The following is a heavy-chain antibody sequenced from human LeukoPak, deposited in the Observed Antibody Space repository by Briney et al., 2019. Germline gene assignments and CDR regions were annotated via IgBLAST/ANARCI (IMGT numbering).Heavy chain of an antibody. CDR1: GFTFSSYA. CDR3: AKIRLDSGSYYFDY. CDR2: ISGSGGST. V-gene: IGHV3-23*01. J-gene: IGHJ4*02. Sequence: GGSLRLSCAGSGFTFSSYAMSWVRQAPGKGLEWVSAISGSGGSTYYADSVKGRFTISRDNSKNTLYLQMNSLRAEDTAVYYCAKIRLDSGSYYFDYWGQGTLVTVSS. D-gene: IGHD1-26*01.